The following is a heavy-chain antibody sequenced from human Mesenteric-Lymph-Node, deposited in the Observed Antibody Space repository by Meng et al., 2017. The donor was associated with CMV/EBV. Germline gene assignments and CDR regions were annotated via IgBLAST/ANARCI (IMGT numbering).Heavy chain of an antibody. V-gene: IGHV3-7*01. Sequence: ETLSLTCAASGFTFSTYWMTWVRQAPGKGLEWVANIKQDGRENYYMDSVRGRFTISRDNAKNSLYLQMNGLRAEDTAVYYCAKDGLTGWNPFEYWGQGTLVTVSS. CDR3: AKDGLTGWNPFEY. J-gene: IGHJ4*02. CDR2: IKQDGREN. CDR1: GFTFSTYW. D-gene: IGHD3-9*01.